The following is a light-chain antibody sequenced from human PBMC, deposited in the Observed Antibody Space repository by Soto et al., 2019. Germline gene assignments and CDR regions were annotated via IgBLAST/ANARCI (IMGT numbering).Light chain of an antibody. CDR1: NIGSKS. V-gene: IGLV3-21*02. CDR2: DDS. Sequence: SSELTQPPSVSVAPGQTARITCGGNNIGSKSVHWYQQKPGQAPVLVVYDDSDRPSGIPERFSGSNSGNTATLTIRRVEAGDEADYYCQVWDSSSDPHVVFGGGTKVTVL. CDR3: QVWDSSSDPHVV. J-gene: IGLJ2*01.